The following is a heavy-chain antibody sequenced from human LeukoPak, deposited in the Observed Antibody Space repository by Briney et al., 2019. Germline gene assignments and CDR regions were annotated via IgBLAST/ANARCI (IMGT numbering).Heavy chain of an antibody. J-gene: IGHJ4*02. CDR3: ARGRDYSSSWYYFDY. D-gene: IGHD6-13*01. Sequence: PSETLSLTCAVSGYSISSGYYWGWIRQPPGKGLEWIGSIYHSGSTYYNPSLKGRVTISVDTSKNQFSLKLSSVTAADTAVYYCARGRDYSSSWYYFDYWGQGTLVTVSS. V-gene: IGHV4-38-2*01. CDR1: GYSISSGYY. CDR2: IYHSGST.